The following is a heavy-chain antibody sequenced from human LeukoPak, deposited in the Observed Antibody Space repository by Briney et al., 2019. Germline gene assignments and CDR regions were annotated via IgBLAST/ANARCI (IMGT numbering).Heavy chain of an antibody. J-gene: IGHJ4*02. CDR2: IYSSGST. V-gene: IGHV4-4*07. D-gene: IGHD3-3*01. Sequence: SETLSLTCTVSGGSISSYYWSWIRQPAGKGLEWIGRIYSSGSTNYNPSLKSRVTISVDTSKKQFSLKLSSVTAADTAVYYCARRYDFWSGYPPPLDYWGQGTLVTVSS. CDR3: ARRYDFWSGYPPPLDY. CDR1: GGSISSYY.